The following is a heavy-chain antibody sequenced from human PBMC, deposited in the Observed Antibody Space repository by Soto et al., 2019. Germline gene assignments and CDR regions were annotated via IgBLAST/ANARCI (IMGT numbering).Heavy chain of an antibody. J-gene: IGHJ3*02. Sequence: GGSLRLSCAASGFTFSSYGMHWVRQAPGKGLEWVAVIWYDGSNKYYADSVKGRFTISRDNSKNTLYLQMNSLRAEDTAVYYCARHRQSFITSDLSYCTNGVCYNGDAFDIWGQGTMVTVSS. V-gene: IGHV3-33*01. CDR3: ARHRQSFITSDLSYCTNGVCYNGDAFDI. CDR2: IWYDGSNK. D-gene: IGHD2-8*01. CDR1: GFTFSSYG.